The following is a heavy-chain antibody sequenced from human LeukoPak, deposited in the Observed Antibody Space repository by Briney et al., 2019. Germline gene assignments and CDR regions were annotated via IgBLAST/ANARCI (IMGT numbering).Heavy chain of an antibody. Sequence: GSLILSCGASGFTLSDSYMSWIRQAPGKELEWVSYILMSTNYTSYAASVKGRFTISRDNAKDSLYLQMNSLRAEDTALYYCAKEGGTRGTFDVWGQGTMVTVSS. D-gene: IGHD3/OR15-3a*01. CDR2: ILMSTNYT. CDR1: GFTLSDSY. J-gene: IGHJ3*01. CDR3: AKEGGTRGTFDV. V-gene: IGHV3-11*05.